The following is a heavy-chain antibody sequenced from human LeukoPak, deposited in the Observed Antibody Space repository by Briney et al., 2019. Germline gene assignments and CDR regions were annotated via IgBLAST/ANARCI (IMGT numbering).Heavy chain of an antibody. CDR3: ARGWLAETTVVTPYNY. J-gene: IGHJ4*02. V-gene: IGHV1-69*13. Sequence: GASVKVSCKASGGTFSSYAISWVRQAPGQGLEWMGRIIPLFGTANYAQKFQGRVTITAVESMSTAYMELSSLRSEDTAVYYCARGWLAETTVVTPYNYWGQGTLVTVSS. D-gene: IGHD4-23*01. CDR1: GGTFSSYA. CDR2: IIPLFGTA.